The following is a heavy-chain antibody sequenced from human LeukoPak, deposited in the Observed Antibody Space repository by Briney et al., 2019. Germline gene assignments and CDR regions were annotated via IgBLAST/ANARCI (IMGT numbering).Heavy chain of an antibody. Sequence: GGSLRLSCAASGFIFDNFGMHWVRQVPGKGLEWLALISHDGSNEYNGDFVKGRFTTSRDNSKNTVYLQMNALRPEDTAMYYCAKVGKGQLLEAFDIWGQGTMVTVSP. CDR3: AKVGKGQLLEAFDI. CDR1: GFIFDNFG. CDR2: ISHDGSNE. J-gene: IGHJ3*02. D-gene: IGHD2-2*01. V-gene: IGHV3-30*18.